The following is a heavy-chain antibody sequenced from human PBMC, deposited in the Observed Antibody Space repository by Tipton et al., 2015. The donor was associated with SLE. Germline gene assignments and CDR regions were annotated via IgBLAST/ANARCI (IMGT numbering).Heavy chain of an antibody. CDR3: ARGVGNFDH. J-gene: IGHJ4*02. Sequence: GSLRLSCVVAGFSISTYEVNWVRRVPGKGLEWVSYISSSGTAEDYAGSVKGRFTISRDNAKNSVYLQMNRLRAEDTAIYYCARGVGNFDHWGQGILVSVSS. CDR2: ISSSGTAE. D-gene: IGHD1-26*01. V-gene: IGHV3-48*03. CDR1: GFSISTYE.